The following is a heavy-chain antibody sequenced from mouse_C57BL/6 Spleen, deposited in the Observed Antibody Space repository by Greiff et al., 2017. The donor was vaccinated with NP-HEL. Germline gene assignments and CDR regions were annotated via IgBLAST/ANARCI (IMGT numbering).Heavy chain of an antibody. D-gene: IGHD2-5*01. CDR1: GYTFTDYY. CDR2: IYPGSGNT. Sequence: QVQLQQSGAELVRPGASVKLSCKASGYTFTDYYINWVKQRPGQGLEWIARIYPGSGNTYYNEKFKGKATLTAEKSSSTAYMQLSSLTSEDSAVYVCAIYYSNSAGFAYWGQGTLVTVSA. J-gene: IGHJ3*01. V-gene: IGHV1-76*01. CDR3: AIYYSNSAGFAY.